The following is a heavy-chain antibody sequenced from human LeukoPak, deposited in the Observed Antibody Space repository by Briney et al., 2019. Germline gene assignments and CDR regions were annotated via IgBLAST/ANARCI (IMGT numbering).Heavy chain of an antibody. Sequence: GGSLRLSCAASGFAFSSYAMSWVSQAPGKGLEWVSAISGSGGSTYYADSVKGRFTISRDNSKNTLYLQMNSLRAEDTAVYYCAKAKQLDLDYWGQGTLVTVSS. CDR2: ISGSGGST. CDR1: GFAFSSYA. V-gene: IGHV3-23*01. J-gene: IGHJ4*02. D-gene: IGHD6-6*01. CDR3: AKAKQLDLDY.